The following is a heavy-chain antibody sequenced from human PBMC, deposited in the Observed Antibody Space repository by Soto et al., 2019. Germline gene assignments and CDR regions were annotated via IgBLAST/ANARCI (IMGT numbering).Heavy chain of an antibody. V-gene: IGHV4-59*01. J-gene: IGHJ5*02. CDR1: GGSISSYY. D-gene: IGHD3-3*01. CDR2: IYYSGST. CDR3: ARSANDYDFWSGYYGNWFDP. Sequence: SETLSLTCTVSGGSISSYYWSWIRQPPGKGLEWIGYIYYSGSTNYNPSLKSRVTISVDTSKNQFSLKLSSVTAADTAVYYCARSANDYDFWSGYYGNWFDPWGQGTLVTVSS.